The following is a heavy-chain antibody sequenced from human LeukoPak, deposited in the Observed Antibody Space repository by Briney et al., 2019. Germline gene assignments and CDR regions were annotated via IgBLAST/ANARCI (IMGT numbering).Heavy chain of an antibody. Sequence: ASVKVSCKAPGYTFTGYYMHWVRQAPGQGLEWMGWINPNSGGTNYAQKFQGRVTMTRDTSISTAYMELSRLRSDDTAVYYCARVPPSTYYYGSGSYPFDYWGQGTLVTVSS. D-gene: IGHD3-10*01. CDR3: ARVPPSTYYYGSGSYPFDY. CDR2: INPNSGGT. V-gene: IGHV1-2*02. J-gene: IGHJ4*02. CDR1: GYTFTGYY.